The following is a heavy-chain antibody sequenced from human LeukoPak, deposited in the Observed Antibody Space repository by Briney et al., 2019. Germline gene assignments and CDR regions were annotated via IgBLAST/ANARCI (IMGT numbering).Heavy chain of an antibody. CDR2: IKSKTDGGTT. J-gene: IGHJ6*03. V-gene: IGHV3-15*01. Sequence: GGSLRLSCAASGFTFSNAWMSWVRQAPGKGLEWVGRIKSKTDGGTTDYAAPVKGRFTISRDDSKNTLYLQINSLKTEDTAVYYCTAGIAARPYYYYYYMDVWGKGTTVTVSS. D-gene: IGHD6-6*01. CDR3: TAGIAARPYYYYYYMDV. CDR1: GFTFSNAW.